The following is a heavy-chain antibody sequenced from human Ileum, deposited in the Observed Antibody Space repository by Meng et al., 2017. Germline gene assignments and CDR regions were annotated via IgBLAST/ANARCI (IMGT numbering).Heavy chain of an antibody. CDR1: GFTFSSYA. Sequence: GESLKISCAASGFTFSSYAMHWVRQAPGKGLEWVAVISYDGSNKYYADSVKGRFTISRDNSKNTLYLQMNSLRAEDTAVYYCASGYCSGGSCYWGPPNWGQGTLVTSPQ. J-gene: IGHJ4*02. CDR2: ISYDGSNK. D-gene: IGHD2-15*01. V-gene: IGHV3-30*01. CDR3: ASGYCSGGSCYWGPPN.